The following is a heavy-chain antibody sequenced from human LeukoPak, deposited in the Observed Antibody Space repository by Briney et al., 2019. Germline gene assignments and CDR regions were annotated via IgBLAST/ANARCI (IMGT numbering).Heavy chain of an antibody. D-gene: IGHD1-7*01. V-gene: IGHV3-33*01. CDR2: IWYDGSNK. J-gene: IGHJ4*02. CDR1: GFTFSSYG. CDR3: ARGRGTTKLDYFDY. Sequence: GGSLRLSCAASGFTFSSYGMHWVRQAPGKGLEWVAVIWYDGSNKYYADSVKGRFTISRDNSKNTLYLQMGSLRAEDMAVYYCARGRGTTKLDYFDYWGQGTLVTVSS.